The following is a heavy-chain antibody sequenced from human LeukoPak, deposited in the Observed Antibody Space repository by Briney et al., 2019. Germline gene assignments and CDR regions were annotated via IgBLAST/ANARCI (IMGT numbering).Heavy chain of an antibody. CDR1: GGSISSHY. CDR2: IFYSGNT. J-gene: IGHJ6*03. V-gene: IGHV4-59*11. CDR3: ASRIRLGHYYYYYYMDI. D-gene: IGHD2/OR15-2a*01. Sequence: WETLSLTCTVSGGSISSHYWSWSRQPPVKGLEWIGYIFYSGNTNYNPSLKIRVTISVETYKNQFSLNLNFLPAADTAVYYCASRIRLGHYYYYYYMDIWGKGTTVTVSS.